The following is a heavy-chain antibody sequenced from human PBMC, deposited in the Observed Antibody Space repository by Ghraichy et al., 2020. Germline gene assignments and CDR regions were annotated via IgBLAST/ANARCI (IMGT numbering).Heavy chain of an antibody. CDR1: GFNFHDFA. D-gene: IGHD4-17*01. CDR2: VNWNGGFV. V-gene: IGHV3-43D*03. J-gene: IGHJ6*02. Sequence: GGSLRLSCAVSGFNFHDFADHWVRQAPGKGLERVCLVNWNGGFVYYADSVKGRFTVSKDDSKNSVLLQMEALTPGDSALYFCAKDAGLRGYHYFGIDVWGQGTPVTVS. CDR3: AKDAGLRGYHYFGIDV.